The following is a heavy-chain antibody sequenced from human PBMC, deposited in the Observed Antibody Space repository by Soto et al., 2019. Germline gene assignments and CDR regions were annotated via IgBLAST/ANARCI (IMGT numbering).Heavy chain of an antibody. CDR2: VKTKADGGTA. CDR3: TTLGPS. CDR1: GFNFTDAW. V-gene: IGHV3-15*07. Sequence: EVQLVESGGGLVRPGGSLKISCVASGFNFTDAWMNWVRQAPGKGLEWVGHVKTKADGGTADYAASVKGRFTVSRDDSKNTLFLEMNSMKNEEPGIYYCTTLGPSWGQGTLAAVSS. J-gene: IGHJ4*02.